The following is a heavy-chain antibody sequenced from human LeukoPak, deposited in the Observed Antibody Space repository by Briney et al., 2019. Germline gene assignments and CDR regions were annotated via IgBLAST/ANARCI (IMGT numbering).Heavy chain of an antibody. V-gene: IGHV4-39*01. CDR2: IHYSGII. J-gene: IGHJ2*01. Sequence: PSETLSLTCTVSGVSISRSSYYWGCIRQPPGKGLEWIGSIHYSGIIYYNPSLKGRVTISVDTSKNHFSLKLSSVTAADTAVYYCARHQEVDFDLWGRGTLVTVSS. CDR1: GVSISRSSYY. CDR3: ARHQEVDFDL.